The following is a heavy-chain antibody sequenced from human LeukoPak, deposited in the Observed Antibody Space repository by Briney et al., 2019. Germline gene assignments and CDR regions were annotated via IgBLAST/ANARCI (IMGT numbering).Heavy chain of an antibody. J-gene: IGHJ4*02. Sequence: ASVKVSCKASGYTFTGYYMHWVRQAPGQGLEWVGWINPNSGGTDYAQKFQGRVTMTRDTSISTAYMELSRPRSDDTAVYYCATDYGDYESGYWGQGTLVTVSS. D-gene: IGHD4-17*01. CDR3: ATDYGDYESGY. CDR2: INPNSGGT. CDR1: GYTFTGYY. V-gene: IGHV1-2*02.